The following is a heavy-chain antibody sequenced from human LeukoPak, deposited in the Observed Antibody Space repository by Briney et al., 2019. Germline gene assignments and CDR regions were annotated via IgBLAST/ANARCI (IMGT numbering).Heavy chain of an antibody. J-gene: IGHJ4*02. Sequence: GASVKVSCKASGYTFTGYYMHWVRQAPGQGLEWMGWVNPNSGGTNYAQKFQGRVTMTRDTSISTAYMELSRQRSDDTAVYYCARRKAVVAATTIFDYWGQGTLVTVSS. CDR1: GYTFTGYY. V-gene: IGHV1-2*02. CDR3: ARRKAVVAATTIFDY. D-gene: IGHD2-15*01. CDR2: VNPNSGGT.